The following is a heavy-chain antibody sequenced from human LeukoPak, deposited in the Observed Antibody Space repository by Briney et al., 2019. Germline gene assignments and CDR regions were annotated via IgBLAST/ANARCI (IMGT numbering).Heavy chain of an antibody. Sequence: PSETLSLTCTVSGGSISSYYWSWIRQPAGKGLEWIGRIYTSGSTNYNPSLKSRVTMSVDTSKNQFSLKLSSVTAADTAVYYCARELLWFGEFHYYYYYYMDVWGKGTTVTISS. CDR3: ARELLWFGEFHYYYYYYMDV. CDR1: GGSISSYY. J-gene: IGHJ6*03. CDR2: IYTSGST. V-gene: IGHV4-4*07. D-gene: IGHD3-10*01.